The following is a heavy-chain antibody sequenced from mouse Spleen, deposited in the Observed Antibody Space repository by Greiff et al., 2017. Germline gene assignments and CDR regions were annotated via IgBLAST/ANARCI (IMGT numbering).Heavy chain of an antibody. Sequence: VQLQQSGAELARPGASVKMSCKASGYTFTSYTMHWVKQRPGQGLEWIGYINPSSGYTKYNQKFKDKATLTADKSSSTAYMQLSSLTSEDSAVYYCARKGYYDGSYEDWYFDVWGAGTTVTVSS. V-gene: IGHV1-4*01. CDR2: INPSSGYT. D-gene: IGHD1-1*01. J-gene: IGHJ1*01. CDR1: GYTFTSYT. CDR3: ARKGYYDGSYEDWYFDV.